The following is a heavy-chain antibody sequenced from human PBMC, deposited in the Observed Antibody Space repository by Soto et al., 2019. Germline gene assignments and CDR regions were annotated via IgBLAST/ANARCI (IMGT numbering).Heavy chain of an antibody. CDR3: ASRIRRAYCSGGSCYWL. Sequence: GGALRLSCAGSGVTFSDDCLSWGRQAPGEGVDGVSFISSSGRPIYYADSLKGRFTISRDNAKTSLYLQMNSLRAEDTAVYYCASRIRRAYCSGGSCYWLWGQGT. V-gene: IGHV3-11*01. D-gene: IGHD2-15*01. CDR2: ISSSGRPI. CDR1: GVTFSDDC. J-gene: IGHJ4*02.